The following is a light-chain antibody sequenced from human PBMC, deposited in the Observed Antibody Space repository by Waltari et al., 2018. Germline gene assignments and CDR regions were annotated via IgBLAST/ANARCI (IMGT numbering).Light chain of an antibody. Sequence: IVMTQSPDSLAVSLGERATINCKSSQSVLYSSHNKNYLAWYQLKPGQHPKLLIYWASTRESGVPDRFSCSGSGTDFTLTITSLQAEDVAVYYCQQYYSTPLTFGGGTKVEIK. CDR2: WAS. J-gene: IGKJ4*01. CDR1: QSVLYSSHNKNY. V-gene: IGKV4-1*01. CDR3: QQYYSTPLT.